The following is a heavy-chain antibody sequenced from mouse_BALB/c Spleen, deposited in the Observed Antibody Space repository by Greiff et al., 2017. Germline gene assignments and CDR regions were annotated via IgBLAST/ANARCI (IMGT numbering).Heavy chain of an antibody. Sequence: EVKLMESGGGLVKPGGSLKLSCAASGFTFSSYAMSWVRQTPEKRLEWVATISSGGSYTYYPDSVKGRFTISRDNAKNTLYLQMSSLRSEDTAMYYCARQDYGYFDYWGQGTTLTVSS. J-gene: IGHJ2*01. D-gene: IGHD2-4*01. CDR3: ARQDYGYFDY. CDR2: ISSGGSYT. V-gene: IGHV5-9-3*01. CDR1: GFTFSSYA.